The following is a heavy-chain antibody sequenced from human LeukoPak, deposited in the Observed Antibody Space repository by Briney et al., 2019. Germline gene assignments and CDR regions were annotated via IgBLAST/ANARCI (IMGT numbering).Heavy chain of an antibody. CDR3: ARGGRMTGKYIY. V-gene: IGHV3-23*01. CDR1: GFTFSSYA. J-gene: IGHJ4*02. D-gene: IGHD3-9*01. CDR2: ISGSGGST. Sequence: GGSLRLSCAASGFTFSSYAMSWVRQAPGKGLEWVSAISGSGGSTYYADSVKGRFTISRDNSKNTLYLQMNSLSAEDTAVYYCARGGRMTGKYIYWGQGTLVTVSS.